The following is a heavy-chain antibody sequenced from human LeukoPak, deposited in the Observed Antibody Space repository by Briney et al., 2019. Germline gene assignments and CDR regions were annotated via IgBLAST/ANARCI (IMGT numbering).Heavy chain of an antibody. D-gene: IGHD4/OR15-4a*01. CDR3: ARLLTDFDC. Sequence: ASVKVSCKASGYTFTDYFIHWVRQAPGQGLEWMGRINPKSGSTNYAQNFQGRVTMTTDTSITSSYMELSRLTSDDTAVYFCARLLTDFDCWGQGSLVTVSS. J-gene: IGHJ4*02. CDR2: INPKSGST. CDR1: GYTFTDYF. V-gene: IGHV1-2*06.